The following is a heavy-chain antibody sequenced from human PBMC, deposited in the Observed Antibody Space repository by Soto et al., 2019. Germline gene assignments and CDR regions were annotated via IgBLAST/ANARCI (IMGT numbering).Heavy chain of an antibody. CDR1: GGSISSSDFY. CDR3: AVVDSTGNWFDP. D-gene: IGHD6-25*01. Sequence: SETLSLTCTVSGGSISSSDFYWGWLRQTPGKGLEFIGSMYYSGTTYYNPSLKSRVTISVDTSKNQFTLKLIPVTAADTAVYYCAVVDSTGNWFDPWGEGALVTVSS. V-gene: IGHV4-39*01. CDR2: MYYSGTT. J-gene: IGHJ5*02.